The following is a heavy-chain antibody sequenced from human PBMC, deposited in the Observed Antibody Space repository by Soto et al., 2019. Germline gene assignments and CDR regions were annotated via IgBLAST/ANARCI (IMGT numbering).Heavy chain of an antibody. CDR2: VSIGGST. CDR1: GFTFSSYA. CDR3: AKRRGAGGHFDY. J-gene: IGHJ4*02. D-gene: IGHD2-15*01. Sequence: DVPLLESGGGLVQPEGSLTLSCAASGFTFSSYAMGWVRQGPGKGLEWVAVVSIGGSTHYADSVRGRFTISRDNSKNTLSLQMNSLTAEDTAVYFCAKRRGAGGHFDYWGQGALVTVSS. V-gene: IGHV3-23*01.